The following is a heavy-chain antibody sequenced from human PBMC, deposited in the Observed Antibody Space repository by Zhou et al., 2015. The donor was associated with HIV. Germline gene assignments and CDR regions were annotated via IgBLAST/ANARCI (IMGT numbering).Heavy chain of an antibody. CDR1: GGTFSSYT. J-gene: IGHJ4*02. Sequence: QVQLVQSGAEVKKPGSSVKVSCKASGGTFSSYTISWVRQAPGQGLEWMGRIIPILGIANYAQKFQGRVTITADKSTSTAYMELSSLRSEDTAVYYCARDLGRDGYNLAGFDYWGQGTLVTVSS. V-gene: IGHV1-69*02. CDR3: ARDLGRDGYNLAGFDY. D-gene: IGHD5-24*01. CDR2: IIPILGIA.